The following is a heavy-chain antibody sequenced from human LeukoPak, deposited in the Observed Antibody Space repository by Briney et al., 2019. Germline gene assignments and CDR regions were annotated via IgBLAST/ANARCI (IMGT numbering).Heavy chain of an antibody. CDR1: GFTFTNDW. CDR2: IKSKTDGETT. V-gene: IGHV3-15*01. CDR3: TRDYLPFFGVGPPNYMDV. J-gene: IGHJ6*03. D-gene: IGHD3-3*01. Sequence: PGESLTLSCAASGFTFTNDWMSWVRQAPGKGLEWVGGIKSKTDGETTDYAAPLKGRFTISRDDSKRIAYLQMNSLKTEDTAVYYCTRDYLPFFGVGPPNYMDVWGKGTTVTVSS.